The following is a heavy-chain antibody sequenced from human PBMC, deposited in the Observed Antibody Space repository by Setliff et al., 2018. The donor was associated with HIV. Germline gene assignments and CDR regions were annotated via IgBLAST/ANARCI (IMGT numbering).Heavy chain of an antibody. J-gene: IGHJ6*03. CDR3: ARPALSRDRRHEALRYYYYYMDV. CDR1: GGTFSRYA. CDR2: IIPILGIP. V-gene: IGHV1-69*10. D-gene: IGHD2-15*01. Sequence: SVKVSCKASGGTFSRYAITWVRQAPGQGPEWMGGIIPILGIPNYAQKFQGRVTITADKSTSIAYMELSSLISEDTAVYYCARPALSRDRRHEALRYYYYYMDVWGKGTTVTVSS.